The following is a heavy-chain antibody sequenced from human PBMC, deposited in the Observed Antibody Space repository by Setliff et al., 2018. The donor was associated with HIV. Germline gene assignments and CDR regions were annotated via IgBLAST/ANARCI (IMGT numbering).Heavy chain of an antibody. J-gene: IGHJ4*02. Sequence: ASVKVSCKVSGDTLTKLSIYWVRQAPGKGLEWMGGFDHEEGKIIYAQKLQGRVSMTEDTSTDTAYMDLSSLRSDDTAVYYCAAPSSVYIFGVLTPVSFDYWGQGTLVTVSS. CDR3: AAPSSVYIFGVLTPVSFDY. V-gene: IGHV1-24*01. CDR1: GDTLTKLS. CDR2: FDHEEGKI. D-gene: IGHD3-3*02.